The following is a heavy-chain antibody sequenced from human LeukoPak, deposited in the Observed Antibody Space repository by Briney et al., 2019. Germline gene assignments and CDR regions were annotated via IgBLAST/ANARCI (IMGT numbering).Heavy chain of an antibody. D-gene: IGHD2/OR15-2a*01. CDR2: IYYSGST. CDR1: GGSISSYY. CDR3: ARGQLRDVINWFDP. V-gene: IGHV4-59*01. J-gene: IGHJ5*02. Sequence: SETLSLTCTVSGGSISSYYWSWIRQPPGKGLEWIGYIYYSGSTNYNPSLKSRVTISVDTSKNQFSLKPSSVTAADTAVYYCARGQLRDVINWFDPWGQGTLVTVSS.